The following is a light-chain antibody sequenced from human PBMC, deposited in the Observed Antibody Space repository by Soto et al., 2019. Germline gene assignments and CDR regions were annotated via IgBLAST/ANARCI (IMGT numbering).Light chain of an antibody. V-gene: IGKV1-39*01. CDR2: AAS. Sequence: DIQMTQSPSSLSASVGDRVTITCRASQSITGYLNWYQQKPGKVHKLLIYAASTLQSGVPSRFSGSGSGTDFTLTLSSLQAEDSATYYCQQSLIAPWMFGQGTKVEIK. CDR1: QSITGY. J-gene: IGKJ1*01. CDR3: QQSLIAPWM.